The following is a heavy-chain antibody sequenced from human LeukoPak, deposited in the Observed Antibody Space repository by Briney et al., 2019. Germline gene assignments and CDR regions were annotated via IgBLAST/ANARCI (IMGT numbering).Heavy chain of an antibody. D-gene: IGHD3-16*01. CDR2: IYFSGSN. V-gene: IGHV4-59*01. J-gene: IGHJ4*02. CDR1: IGSFRSYY. Sequence: SETLSLPRTVSIGSFRSYYWSWIRQPPGKGLEWIAYIYFSGSNNYNPSLKSRVTISVDTSKNQFSRKLSSVTAADTAVYYCASVSRWDDWAFEGWGQGTLVTVSS. CDR3: ASVSRWDDWAFEG.